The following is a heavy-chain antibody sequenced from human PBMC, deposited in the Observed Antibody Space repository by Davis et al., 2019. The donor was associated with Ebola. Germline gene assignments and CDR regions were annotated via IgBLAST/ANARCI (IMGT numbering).Heavy chain of an antibody. CDR2: ISYTGGT. V-gene: IGHV4-31*03. CDR3: ARESKYYYYMDV. CDR1: GGSISSGGYY. Sequence: SETLSLTCTVSGGSISSGGYYWSWIRQHPGKGLEWIAYISYTGGTYYNPSLKSRVSMSVDTSKNQFSLKLSSVTAADTAVYYCARESKYYYYMDVWGKGTTVTVSS. J-gene: IGHJ6*03.